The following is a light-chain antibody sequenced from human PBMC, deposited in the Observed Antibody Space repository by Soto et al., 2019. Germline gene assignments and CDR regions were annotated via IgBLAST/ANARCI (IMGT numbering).Light chain of an antibody. V-gene: IGKV3-20*01. J-gene: IGKJ1*01. CDR2: GAS. CDR3: QQYASSLT. Sequence: EIVLTQSPGSLSLSLGERATLSCRASQSVDSAFFAWYQQKPGQPPRLLMYGASRRATGIPESFSGSGSGPDFTLTISRLEPEDFAVYYCQQYASSLTFGQGTKVEI. CDR1: QSVDSAF.